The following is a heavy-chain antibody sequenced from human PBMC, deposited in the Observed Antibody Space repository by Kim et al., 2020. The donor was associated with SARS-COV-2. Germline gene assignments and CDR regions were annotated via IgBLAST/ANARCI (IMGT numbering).Heavy chain of an antibody. CDR3: ARAVWFRELLPRYYFDY. CDR1: GYTFTSYD. CDR2: MNPNSGNT. V-gene: IGHV1-8*01. Sequence: ASVKVSCKASGYTFTSYDINWVRQATGQWLEWMGWMNPNSGNTGYAQKFQGRVTMTRNTSISTAYMKLSSLRSEDTAVYYCARAVWFRELLPRYYFDYWGQGTLVTVSS. D-gene: IGHD3-10*01. J-gene: IGHJ4*02.